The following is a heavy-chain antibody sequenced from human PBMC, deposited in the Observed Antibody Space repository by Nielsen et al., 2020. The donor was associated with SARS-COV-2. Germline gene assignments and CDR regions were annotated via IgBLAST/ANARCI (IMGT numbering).Heavy chain of an antibody. CDR3: ARLGASYCGGDCYSLY. J-gene: IGHJ4*02. D-gene: IGHD2-21*02. CDR2: FDPEDGET. V-gene: IGHV1-24*01. Sequence: WVRQAPGQGLEWMGGFDPEDGETIYAQKFQGRVTMTTDTSTSTAYMELRSLRSDDTAVYYCARLGASYCGGDCYSLYWGQGTLVTVSS.